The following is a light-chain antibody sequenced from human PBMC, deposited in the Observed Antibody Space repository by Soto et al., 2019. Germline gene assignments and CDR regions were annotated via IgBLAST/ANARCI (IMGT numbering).Light chain of an antibody. CDR3: QQYGTSPRK. Sequence: EIVLTQSPGTLSLSPGERATLSCRASQSVRNNYLAWYQQRPGQAPRLLIYAASSRATGIPDRFSGSGSGTDFTLTISRLEPEDFAVYYCQQYGTSPRKLGQGTKVDIK. CDR2: AAS. J-gene: IGKJ1*01. CDR1: QSVRNNY. V-gene: IGKV3-20*01.